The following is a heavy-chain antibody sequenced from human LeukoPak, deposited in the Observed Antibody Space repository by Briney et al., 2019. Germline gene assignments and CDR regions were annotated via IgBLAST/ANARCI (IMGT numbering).Heavy chain of an antibody. CDR1: GFSPSNFQ. D-gene: IGHD5-24*01. CDR3: AKGSNLGRWLDAFDI. J-gene: IGHJ3*02. V-gene: IGHV3-33*06. Sequence: GRSLRLSCVASGFSPSNFQMYWVRQAPGRGLEWVAVIWYDGSNKYYADSVKGRFTTSRDNSKDTLYLQMNSLRAEDTAVYYCAKGSNLGRWLDAFDIWGQGTMVTVSS. CDR2: IWYDGSNK.